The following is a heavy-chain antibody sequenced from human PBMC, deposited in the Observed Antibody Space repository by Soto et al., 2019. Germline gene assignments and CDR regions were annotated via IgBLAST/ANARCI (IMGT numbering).Heavy chain of an antibody. CDR1: GFTFRSYA. D-gene: IGHD3-10*01. V-gene: IGHV3-30*04. J-gene: IGHJ4*02. CDR2: ISRDGGNK. Sequence: GGSLRLSCAASGFTFRSYAIHWVRQAPGKGLEWVAVISRDGGNKYYVDSVKGRFTISRDNSKDTVYLQMNSLRDEDSAMFYCARSRSGAVADSFDFWGQGTLDTVSS. CDR3: ARSRSGAVADSFDF.